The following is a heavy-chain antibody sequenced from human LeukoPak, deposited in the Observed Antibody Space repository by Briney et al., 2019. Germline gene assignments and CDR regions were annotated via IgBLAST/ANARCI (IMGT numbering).Heavy chain of an antibody. V-gene: IGHV1-18*01. CDR3: ARDSKYYYDSSGYYPVDY. CDR1: GYTFTSYG. D-gene: IGHD3-22*01. Sequence: GASVKVSCKASGYTFTSYGISWVRQAPGQGLEWMGWISAYNGNTNYAQKLQGRVTMTTDTSTSTAYMELRSLRSDDTAVYYCARDSKYYYDSSGYYPVDYWGQGTLVTVSS. J-gene: IGHJ4*02. CDR2: ISAYNGNT.